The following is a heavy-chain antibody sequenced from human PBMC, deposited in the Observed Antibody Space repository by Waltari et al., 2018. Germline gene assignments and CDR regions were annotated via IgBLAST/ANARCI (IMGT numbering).Heavy chain of an antibody. CDR1: GGSFSGYY. CDR2: INHSGST. J-gene: IGHJ4*02. D-gene: IGHD6-19*01. V-gene: IGHV4-34*01. CDR3: VRREGYRIAVAGTVDY. Sequence: QVQLQQWGAGLLKPSETLSLTCAVYGGSFSGYYWSWIRQPPGKGLEWIGEINHSGSTNYNPSLKSRVTISVDTSKNQFSLKLSSVTAADTAVYYCVRREGYRIAVAGTVDYWGQGTLVTVSS.